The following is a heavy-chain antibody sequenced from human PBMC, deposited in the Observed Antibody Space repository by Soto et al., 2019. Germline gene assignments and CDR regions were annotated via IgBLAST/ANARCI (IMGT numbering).Heavy chain of an antibody. D-gene: IGHD3-10*01. Sequence: NPSETLSLTCAVYGGSFSGYYWSWIRQPPGKGLEWIGEINHSGSTNYNPSLKSRVTISVDTSKNQFSLKLSSVTAADMAVYYCARDTPSRRGVYDYYYYMDVWGKGTTVTVSS. V-gene: IGHV4-34*01. CDR2: INHSGST. CDR1: GGSFSGYY. J-gene: IGHJ6*03. CDR3: ARDTPSRRGVYDYYYYMDV.